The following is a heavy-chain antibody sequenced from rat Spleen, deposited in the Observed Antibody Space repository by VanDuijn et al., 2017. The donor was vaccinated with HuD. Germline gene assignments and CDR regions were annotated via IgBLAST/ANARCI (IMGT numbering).Heavy chain of an antibody. CDR3: VRADRESYAHFDH. CDR2: IWTGGST. D-gene: IGHD1-12*01. V-gene: IGHV2-43*01. J-gene: IGHJ2*01. CDR1: GFSLTSYH. Sequence: QVQLKESGPGLVQPSQTLSLTCTVSGFSLTSYHVSWVRQPPGKGLEWMGVIWTGGSTAYNSLLKSRLSITRDISESQVFLKMTSLQTEETSTYYWVRADRESYAHFDHWGQGVMVTVSS.